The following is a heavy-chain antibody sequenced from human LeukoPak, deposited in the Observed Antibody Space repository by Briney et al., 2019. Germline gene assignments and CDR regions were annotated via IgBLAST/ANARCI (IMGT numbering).Heavy chain of an antibody. CDR1: GFTFSNFG. Sequence: PGGSLRLSCVVSGFTFSNFGMSWVRQAPGRGLEWVSSISGSGGSTNYADSVKGRFTVSRDNSKNTLYLQMNTLRAEDTAVYYCAKDPLLGYSYGYGYWGQGTLVTVSS. D-gene: IGHD5-18*01. CDR3: AKDPLLGYSYGYGY. J-gene: IGHJ4*02. CDR2: ISGSGGST. V-gene: IGHV3-23*01.